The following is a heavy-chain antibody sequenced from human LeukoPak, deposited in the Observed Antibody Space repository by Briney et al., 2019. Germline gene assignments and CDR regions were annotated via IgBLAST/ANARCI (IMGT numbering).Heavy chain of an antibody. CDR3: ARAHILTGYAFDY. D-gene: IGHD3-9*01. CDR1: GGSISSYY. V-gene: IGHV4-59*01. CDR2: IYYSGST. J-gene: IGHJ4*02. Sequence: SETLSLTCTVSGGSISSYYWSWIRQPPGKGLEWIGYIYYSGSTNYNPSLKSRVTISVDTSKNQFSLKLSSVTAADTAVYYRARAHILTGYAFDYWGQGTLVTVSS.